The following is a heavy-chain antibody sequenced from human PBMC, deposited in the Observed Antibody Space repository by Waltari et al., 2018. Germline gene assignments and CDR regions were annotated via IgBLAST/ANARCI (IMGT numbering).Heavy chain of an antibody. D-gene: IGHD7-27*01. CDR1: GGSFSGYH. CDR3: ARTNWGGWFDI. Sequence: QVRLQQWGAGLLKPSATLSLACAVYGGSFSGYHWRWIRQSPGKGLEWIGEISQSGNTNYNPSLRSRITISVDTSKNQFSLKLISVTAADTALYYCARTNWGGWFDIWGQGSLVTVSS. J-gene: IGHJ5*02. CDR2: ISQSGNT. V-gene: IGHV4-34*02.